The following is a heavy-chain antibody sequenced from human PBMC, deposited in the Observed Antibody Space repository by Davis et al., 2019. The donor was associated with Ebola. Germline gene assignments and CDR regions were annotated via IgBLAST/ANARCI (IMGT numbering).Heavy chain of an antibody. V-gene: IGHV3-15*07. CDR1: GFAFSNAW. Sequence: GESLKISCAVSGFAFSNAWMNWVRQAPGKGLEWVGRIKRKADGGTIDHAAPVKGRFTISREDSKNTLYLQMNSLKTEDTAVYYCTTVGGYIYGQRDYWGQGALVTVSS. J-gene: IGHJ4*02. D-gene: IGHD5-18*01. CDR2: IKRKADGGTI. CDR3: TTVGGYIYGQRDY.